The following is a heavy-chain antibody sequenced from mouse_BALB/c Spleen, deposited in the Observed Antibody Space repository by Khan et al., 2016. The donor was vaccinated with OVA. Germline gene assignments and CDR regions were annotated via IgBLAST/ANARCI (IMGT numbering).Heavy chain of an antibody. Sequence: EVKLLESGPGLVKPSQSLSLTCTVTGYSITSDYAWNWIRQFPGNKLEWMGYISYSGRTSYNPSLQSRISITRDTSKNQFFLQLNSVTTEDTATYYCARSVTITTVVATDVDYWGQGTTLTVSS. CDR2: ISYSGRT. CDR3: ARSVTITTVVATDVDY. CDR1: GYSITSDYA. V-gene: IGHV3-2*02. D-gene: IGHD1-1*01. J-gene: IGHJ2*01.